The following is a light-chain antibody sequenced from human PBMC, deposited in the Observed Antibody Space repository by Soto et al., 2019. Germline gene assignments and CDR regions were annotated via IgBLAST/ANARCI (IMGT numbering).Light chain of an antibody. CDR2: DNN. Sequence: QSVLTQPPSVSAAPGQQVTISCSGSSSNIGNNYVSWYQQLPGTAHKLLIYDNNKRPSGIPDRFSGSKSGTSATLGITGLRTGDEADYYCGTWDSSLSAGVFGGGPKLTVL. CDR1: SSNIGNNY. V-gene: IGLV1-51*01. CDR3: GTWDSSLSAGV. J-gene: IGLJ2*01.